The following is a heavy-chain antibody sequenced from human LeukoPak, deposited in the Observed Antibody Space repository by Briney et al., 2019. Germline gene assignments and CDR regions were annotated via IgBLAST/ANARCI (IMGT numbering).Heavy chain of an antibody. CDR2: INPSGGST. Sequence: GASVKVSCKASGYTFSAYYIHWVRQAPGQGLEWMGIINPSGGSTSYAQKFQGRVTMTRDMSTSTVYMELSSLRSEDTAVYYCARANDSSGYPSGYWGQGTLVTVSS. J-gene: IGHJ4*02. V-gene: IGHV1-46*01. D-gene: IGHD3-22*01. CDR1: GYTFSAYY. CDR3: ARANDSSGYPSGY.